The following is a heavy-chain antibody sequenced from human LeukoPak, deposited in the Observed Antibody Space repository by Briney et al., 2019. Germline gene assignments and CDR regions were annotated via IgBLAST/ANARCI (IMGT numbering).Heavy chain of an antibody. CDR1: GYTFTSYG. Sequence: GASVKVSCKASGYTFTSYGIGWVRQAPGQGLEWMGWISAYNGNTNYAQKLQGRVTMTTDTSTSTAYMELRSLRSDDTAVYYCARVSYRRSSGWYGGDYWGQGTLVTVSS. V-gene: IGHV1-18*01. CDR2: ISAYNGNT. J-gene: IGHJ4*02. D-gene: IGHD6-19*01. CDR3: ARVSYRRSSGWYGGDY.